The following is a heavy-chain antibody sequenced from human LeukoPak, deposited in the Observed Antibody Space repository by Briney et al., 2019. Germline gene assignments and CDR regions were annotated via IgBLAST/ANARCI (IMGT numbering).Heavy chain of an antibody. V-gene: IGHV3-33*01. CDR1: GFTFSSYG. J-gene: IGHJ4*02. CDR2: IWYDGSNK. CDR3: ARIYGSGSSKSDNFDY. Sequence: GGSLRLSCAASGFTFSSYGMHWVRQAPGKGLEWVAVIWYDGSNKYYADSVKGRFTISRDNSKNTLYLQMNSLRAEDTAVYYSARIYGSGSSKSDNFDYWGQGTLVTVSS. D-gene: IGHD3-10*01.